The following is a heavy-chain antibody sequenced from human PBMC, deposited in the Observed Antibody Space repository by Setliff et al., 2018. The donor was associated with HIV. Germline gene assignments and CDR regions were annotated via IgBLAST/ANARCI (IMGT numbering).Heavy chain of an antibody. CDR3: TIPASSLAPN. CDR1: GGSLSGYH. CDR2: IRSSGDT. J-gene: IGHJ4*02. Sequence: SETLSLTCAVYGGSLSGYHWSWIRQSPGKGLEWIASIRSSGDTYYNPSLQSRVIISVDTSNNQISLKLTSVTAADTAVYYCTIPASSLAPNWGRGTQVTVPS. V-gene: IGHV4-34*01.